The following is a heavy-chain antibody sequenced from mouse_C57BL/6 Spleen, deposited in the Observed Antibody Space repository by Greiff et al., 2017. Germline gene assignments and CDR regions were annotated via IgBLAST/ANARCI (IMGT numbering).Heavy chain of an antibody. CDR1: GYSFTGYY. D-gene: IGHD2-4*01. V-gene: IGHV1-42*01. CDR2: INPSTGGP. J-gene: IGHJ1*03. Sequence: VQLKQSGPELVKPGASVKISCKASGYSFTGYYMNWVKQSPEKSLEWIGEINPSTGGPTYNQKFKAKATLSVAKASSPAYMQLKSLTSEDSAVYYCSRGDYDVYWYFDVWGTGTTVTVSS. CDR3: SRGDYDVYWYFDV.